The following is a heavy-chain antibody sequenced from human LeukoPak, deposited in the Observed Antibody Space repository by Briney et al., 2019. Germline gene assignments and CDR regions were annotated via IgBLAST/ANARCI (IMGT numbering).Heavy chain of an antibody. V-gene: IGHV1-18*01. CDR3: AREPRPFGVVTLPYYYYYYMDV. Sequence: ASVKVSCKASGYTFTSYGISWVRQAPGQGLEWMGWISAYNGNTNYAQKLQGRVTMTTDTSTSTAYMELRSLRSDDTAVYYCAREPRPFGVVTLPYYYYYYMDVWGKGTTVTVSS. J-gene: IGHJ6*03. D-gene: IGHD3-3*01. CDR1: GYTFTSYG. CDR2: ISAYNGNT.